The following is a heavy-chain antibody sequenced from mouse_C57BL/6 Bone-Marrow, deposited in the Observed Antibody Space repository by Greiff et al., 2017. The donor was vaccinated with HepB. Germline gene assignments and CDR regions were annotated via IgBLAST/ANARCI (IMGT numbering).Heavy chain of an antibody. J-gene: IGHJ1*03. CDR2: IYPGNGDT. V-gene: IGHV1-12*01. Sequence: QVQLKESGAELVRPGASVKMSCKASGYTFTSYNMHWVKQTPRQGLEWIGAIYPGNGDTSYNQKFKGKATLTVDNASSTAYMQLSSLTSEDSAVYFCARSHYGSSYKYFDVWGTGTTVTVSS. CDR3: ARSHYGSSYKYFDV. CDR1: GYTFTSYN. D-gene: IGHD1-1*01.